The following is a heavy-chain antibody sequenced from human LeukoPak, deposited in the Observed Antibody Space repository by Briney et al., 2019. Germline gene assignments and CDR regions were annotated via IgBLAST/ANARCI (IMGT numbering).Heavy chain of an antibody. CDR1: GFPFSSYS. D-gene: IGHD2-2*01. Sequence: GGSLRLSCAASGFPFSSYSMNWVRQAPGKGLEWVSSISSSTNYIYYADSLKGRFTISRDNAKNSLYLQMNSLRAEDTAVYYCARGGKVVIPAAIHFWGQGTLVTVSS. CDR2: ISSSTNYI. J-gene: IGHJ4*02. CDR3: ARGGKVVIPAAIHF. V-gene: IGHV3-21*01.